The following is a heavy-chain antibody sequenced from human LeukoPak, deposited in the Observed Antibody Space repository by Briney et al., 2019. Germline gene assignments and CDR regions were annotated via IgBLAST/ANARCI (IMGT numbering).Heavy chain of an antibody. J-gene: IGHJ4*02. CDR2: IWYDGSNK. CDR1: GFTFSSYG. Sequence: GGSLRLSCAASGFTFSSYGMRWVRQAPGKGLEWVAVIWYDGSNKYYADSVKGRFTISRDNSKNTLYLQMNSLRAEDTAVYYCARGGGHYGSGSFYWGQGTLVTVSS. V-gene: IGHV3-33*01. CDR3: ARGGGHYGSGSFY. D-gene: IGHD3-10*01.